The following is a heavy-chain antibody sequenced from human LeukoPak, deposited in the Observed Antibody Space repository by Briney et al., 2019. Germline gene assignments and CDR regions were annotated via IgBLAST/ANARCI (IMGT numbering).Heavy chain of an antibody. D-gene: IGHD7-27*01. Sequence: GGSLRLSCAASGFTFSTYTMYWVRHPPGKRLEWVSIIGDNGGGIHYADSVKGRFTISRDNFKNALYLQMNSLRVEDTAVYYCAIDPNWGTHSWGQGVLVTVSS. CDR3: AIDPNWGTHS. V-gene: IGHV3-23*01. CDR1: GFTFSTYT. CDR2: IGDNGGGI. J-gene: IGHJ4*02.